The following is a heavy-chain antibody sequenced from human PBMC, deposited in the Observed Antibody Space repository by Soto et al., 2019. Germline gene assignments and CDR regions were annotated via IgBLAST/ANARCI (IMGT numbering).Heavy chain of an antibody. Sequence: GWSLRLSCTSSVFTFVDYAMSWVRQAPGKGLEWVGFIRSKAYGGTTEYAASAKGRFTISRDDSKSIAYLQMNSLKTEDTAVYYCTIEFDPWGQGTLVTVSS. V-gene: IGHV3-49*04. CDR2: IRSKAYGGTT. CDR3: TIEFDP. CDR1: VFTFVDYA. J-gene: IGHJ5*02.